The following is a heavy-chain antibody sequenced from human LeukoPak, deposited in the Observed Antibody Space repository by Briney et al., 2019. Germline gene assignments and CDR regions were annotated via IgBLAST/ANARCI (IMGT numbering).Heavy chain of an antibody. CDR1: GGPISSYY. D-gene: IGHD3-16*01. Sequence: SETLSLTCTVSGGPISSYYWSWIRQPPGKGLEWIGYIYYSGSTNYNPSLKSRVTISVDTSKNQFSLKLSSVTAADTAVYYCARVSFGAAAYYYYGMDVWGQGTTVTVSS. CDR3: ARVSFGAAAYYYYGMDV. CDR2: IYYSGST. V-gene: IGHV4-59*01. J-gene: IGHJ6*02.